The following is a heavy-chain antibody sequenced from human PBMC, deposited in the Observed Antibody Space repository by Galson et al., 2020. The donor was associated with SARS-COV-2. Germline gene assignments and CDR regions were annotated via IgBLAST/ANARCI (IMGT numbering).Heavy chain of an antibody. CDR2: IYPGDSDT. CDR3: ARGLGYSSSWFGF. CDR1: GYSFTTYW. V-gene: IGHV5-51*01. D-gene: IGHD6-13*01. Sequence: GESLKISCKGSGYSFTTYWIGWVRQMPGKGLEWMGIIYPGDSDTRYSPSFQGQVTISADKSISTAYLQWSSLKTSDSGMYYCARGLGYSSSWFGFWGQGTLVTVNS. J-gene: IGHJ4*02.